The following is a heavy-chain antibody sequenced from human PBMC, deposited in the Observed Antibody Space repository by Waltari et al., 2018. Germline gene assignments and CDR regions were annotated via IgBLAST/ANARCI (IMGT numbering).Heavy chain of an antibody. Sequence: QLQLQESGPGLVKPSETLSLTCTVSGGSISSSSYYWGWIRQPPGKGLEWIGSIYYSGGTYDTPSLKSRVTISVDTSKNQFSLKLSSVTAADTAVYYCARDAYYYDSSGYLAYWGQGTLVTVSS. CDR2: IYYSGGT. V-gene: IGHV4-39*07. J-gene: IGHJ4*02. CDR1: GGSISSSSYY. D-gene: IGHD3-22*01. CDR3: ARDAYYYDSSGYLAY.